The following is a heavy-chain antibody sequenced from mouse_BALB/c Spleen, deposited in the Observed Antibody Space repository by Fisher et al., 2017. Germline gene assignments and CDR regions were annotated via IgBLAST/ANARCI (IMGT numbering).Heavy chain of an antibody. V-gene: IGHV1-26*01. J-gene: IGHJ4*01. CDR3: ARYGYDPLYYAMDY. D-gene: IGHD2-2*01. Sequence: QKFKGKATLTVDKSSSTAYMELRSLTSEDSAVYYCARYGYDPLYYAMDYWGQGTSVTVSS.